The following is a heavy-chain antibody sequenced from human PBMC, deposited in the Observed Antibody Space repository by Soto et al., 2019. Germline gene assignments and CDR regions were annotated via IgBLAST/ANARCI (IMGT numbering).Heavy chain of an antibody. Sequence: QVQLQQWGAGLLKPSETLSLTCAVYGGSFNDHYWSWIRQPPGKGLEWSGEVNHRGSTNYNPSLKSRVTISADTSTNQFSLKLRSVTAADTAVYYCARGISLKLVVQRDAHDKYYFDYWGQGTLVTVSS. J-gene: IGHJ4*02. CDR2: VNHRGST. CDR3: ARGISLKLVVQRDAHDKYYFDY. V-gene: IGHV4-34*01. D-gene: IGHD2-8*02. CDR1: GGSFNDHY.